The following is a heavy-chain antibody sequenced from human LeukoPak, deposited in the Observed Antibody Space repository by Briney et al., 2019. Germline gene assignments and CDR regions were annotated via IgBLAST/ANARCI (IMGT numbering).Heavy chain of an antibody. V-gene: IGHV1-2*02. Sequence: ASVKVSCKASGYTFTGYYMHWVRQAPGQGLEWMGWINPNSGGTNYAQKFQGRVTMTRDTSISTAYMELRRLRSDDTAVYYCARVGLGYYYMDVWGKGTTVTVSS. CDR1: GYTFTGYY. D-gene: IGHD1-26*01. CDR2: INPNSGGT. J-gene: IGHJ6*03. CDR3: ARVGLGYYYMDV.